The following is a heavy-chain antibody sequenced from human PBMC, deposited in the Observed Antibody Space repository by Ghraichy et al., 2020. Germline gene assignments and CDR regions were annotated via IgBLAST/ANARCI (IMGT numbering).Heavy chain of an antibody. V-gene: IGHV4-39*01. CDR2: IHYSGST. Sequence: GSLSLTCTVSGGSISSSNYYWGWVRQPPGKGLEWIGNIHYSGSTYYSPSLKSRVTISVDTSKNQFSLKLNSVTAADTAVYYCARPVVPAAIAEGMDVWGQGATVTVSS. CDR3: ARPVVPAAIAEGMDV. J-gene: IGHJ6*02. CDR1: GGSISSSNYY. D-gene: IGHD2-2*02.